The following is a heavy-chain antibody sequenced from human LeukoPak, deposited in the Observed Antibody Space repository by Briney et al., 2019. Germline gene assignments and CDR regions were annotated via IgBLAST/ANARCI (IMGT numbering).Heavy chain of an antibody. J-gene: IGHJ4*02. D-gene: IGHD3-10*01. CDR2: IYPDDSDT. Sequence: GESLKISCKGFGYSFTSYWIGWVRQMPGKGLEWMGIIYPDDSDTRYSPSFQGQVTISADKSISTAYLQWSSLKASDIAMYYCARLGPGYYGSGSPGFDYWGQGTLVTVSS. CDR1: GYSFTSYW. V-gene: IGHV5-51*01. CDR3: ARLGPGYYGSGSPGFDY.